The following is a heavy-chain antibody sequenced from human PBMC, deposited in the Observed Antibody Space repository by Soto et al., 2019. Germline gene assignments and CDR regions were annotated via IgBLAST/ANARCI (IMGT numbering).Heavy chain of an antibody. Sequence: PSETLSLTCTVSGGSISSGGYYWSWIRQPSGKGLEWIGCISHSGSTDYSPSLKSRVIISVDTSKNQFSLRLSSVTAADTAIYYCAKHTYGSGSWWFDPWGQGTRVTVSS. V-gene: IGHV4-61*08. D-gene: IGHD3-10*01. CDR3: AKHTYGSGSWWFDP. CDR1: GGSISSGGYY. CDR2: ISHSGST. J-gene: IGHJ5*02.